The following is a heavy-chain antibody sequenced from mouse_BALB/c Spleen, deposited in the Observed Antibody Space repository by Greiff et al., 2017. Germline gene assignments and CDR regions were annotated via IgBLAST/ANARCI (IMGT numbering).Heavy chain of an antibody. CDR1: GFTFSDYY. J-gene: IGHJ3*01. D-gene: IGHD2-4*01. CDR3: ARGAYDYGLAY. CDR2: ISDGGSYT. V-gene: IGHV5-4*02. Sequence: EVKLVESGGGLVKPGGSLKLSCAASGFTFSDYYMYWVRQTPEKRLEWVATISDGGSYTYYPDSVKGRFTLSRYNAKNNLYLQMSSLKSEDTAMYYCARGAYDYGLAYWGQGTLVTVSA.